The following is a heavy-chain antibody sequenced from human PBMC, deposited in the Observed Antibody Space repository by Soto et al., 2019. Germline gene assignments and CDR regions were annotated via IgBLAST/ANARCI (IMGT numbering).Heavy chain of an antibody. J-gene: IGHJ6*02. CDR2: IYYSGST. D-gene: IGHD6-25*01. CDR3: ATNGGERYYYGMDV. CDR1: GGSISSSSYY. V-gene: IGHV4-39*07. Sequence: PSETLSLTCTVSGGSISSSSYYWGWIRQPPGKGLEWIGSIYYSGSTYYNPSLKSRVTISVDTSKNQFSLKLSSVTAADTAVYYCATNGGERYYYGMDVWGQGTTVTVSS.